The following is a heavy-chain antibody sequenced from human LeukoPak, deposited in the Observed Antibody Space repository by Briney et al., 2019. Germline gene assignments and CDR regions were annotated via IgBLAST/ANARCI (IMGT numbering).Heavy chain of an antibody. V-gene: IGHV3-74*01. CDR1: GFTFSSYW. D-gene: IGHD3-10*01. CDR2: IKSDGSYT. CDR3: SRDFGGA. J-gene: IGHJ5*02. Sequence: AGGSLRLSCAASGFTFSSYWMHWVRQAPGKGLVWVSRIKSDGSYTSYADSVKGRFTISRDNAKNTLYLQMNSLRAEDTAAYYCSRDFGGAWGQGTLVTVSS.